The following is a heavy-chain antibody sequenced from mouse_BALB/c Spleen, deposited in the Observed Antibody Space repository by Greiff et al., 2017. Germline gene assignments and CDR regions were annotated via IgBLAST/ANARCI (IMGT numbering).Heavy chain of an antibody. D-gene: IGHD2-3*01. J-gene: IGHJ3*01. CDR2: IWGDGST. V-gene: IGHV2-6-7*01. Sequence: VKLVESGPGLVAPSQSLSITCTVSGFSLTGSGVHWVRQPPGKGLEWLGMIWGDGSTDYNSALKSRLSISKDNSKSQVFLKMNSLQTDDTARYYCARDGYYSAGFAYWGQGTLVTVSA. CDR3: ARDGYYSAGFAY. CDR1: GFSLTGSG.